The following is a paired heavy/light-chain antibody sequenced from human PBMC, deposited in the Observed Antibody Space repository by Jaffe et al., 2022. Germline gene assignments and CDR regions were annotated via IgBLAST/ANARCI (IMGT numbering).Light chain of an antibody. CDR2: STS. CDR3: LLYYGGAQRNVV. CDR1: TGAVTSGYY. J-gene: IGLJ2*01. V-gene: IGLV7-43*01. Sequence: QTVVTQEPSLTVSPGGTVTLTCASSTGAVTSGYYPNWFQQKPGQAPRALIYSTSNKHSWTPARFSGSLLGGKAALTLSGVQPEDEAEYYCLLYYGGAQRNVVFGGGTKLTVL.
Heavy chain of an antibody. V-gene: IGHV3-23*01. CDR1: GFTFSSYA. CDR3: AKGFSSSSFDY. Sequence: EVQLLESGGGLVQPGGSLRLSCAASGFTFSSYAMSWVRQAPGKGLEWVSAISGSGGSTYYADSVKGRFTISRDNSKNTLYLQMNSLRAEDTAVYYCAKGFSSSSFDYWGQGTLVTVSS. D-gene: IGHD6-6*01. J-gene: IGHJ4*02. CDR2: ISGSGGST.